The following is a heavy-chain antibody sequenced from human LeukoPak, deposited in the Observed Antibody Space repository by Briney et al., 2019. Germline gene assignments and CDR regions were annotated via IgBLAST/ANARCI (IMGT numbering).Heavy chain of an antibody. V-gene: IGHV4-59*12. CDR1: GGSISSYY. CDR2: IYYSGST. J-gene: IGHJ4*02. Sequence: PSETLSLTCTVSGGSISSYYWSWIRQPPGKGLEWIGYIYYSGSTNYNPSLKSRVTISVDTSKNQFSLKLSSVTAADTAVYYCARESFGGVIVNCFDYWGQGTLVTVSS. D-gene: IGHD3-16*02. CDR3: ARESFGGVIVNCFDY.